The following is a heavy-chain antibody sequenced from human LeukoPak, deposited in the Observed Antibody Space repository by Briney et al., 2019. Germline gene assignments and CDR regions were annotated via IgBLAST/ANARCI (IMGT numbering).Heavy chain of an antibody. V-gene: IGHV4-59*12. CDR3: ARGYGSGSYYHY. Sequence: PSETLSLTCTVSGGSISSYYWSWIRQPPGKGLEWIGYIYYSGSTNYSPSLKSRVIILVDTSKNQFSLRLSSVTAADTAVYYCARGYGSGSYYHYWGQGTLVTVSS. CDR2: IYYSGST. D-gene: IGHD3-10*01. J-gene: IGHJ4*02. CDR1: GGSISSYY.